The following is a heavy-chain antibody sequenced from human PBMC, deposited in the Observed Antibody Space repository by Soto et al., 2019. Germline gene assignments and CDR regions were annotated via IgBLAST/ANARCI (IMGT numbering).Heavy chain of an antibody. V-gene: IGHV4-59*08. J-gene: IGHJ4*02. Sequence: QVQLQESGPGLVKPSETLSLTCTVSGGSISSYYWSWIRQPPGKGLEWIGYIYYSGSTNYNPSLKSRVTRSVDTFKNQLSLKLSSVTAPDTAVYYCARRYGYSFDYWGQGTLVTVSS. CDR3: ARRYGYSFDY. CDR2: IYYSGST. CDR1: GGSISSYY. D-gene: IGHD4-17*01.